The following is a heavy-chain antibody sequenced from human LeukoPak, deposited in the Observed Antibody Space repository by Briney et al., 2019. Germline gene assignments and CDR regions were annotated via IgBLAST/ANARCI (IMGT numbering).Heavy chain of an antibody. D-gene: IGHD1-26*01. V-gene: IGHV3-23*01. CDR3: AKDSPGFGSVFDS. CDR2: INAGGGNK. CDR1: GFTFSTYS. Sequence: GGSLRLSCAASGFTFSTYSMSWVRQAPGKGLVWVSTINAGGGNKDYADSVKGRFTISRDNSKNTVYLQMNSLRAEDTAVYYCAKDSPGFGSVFDSWGQGTLVTVSS. J-gene: IGHJ4*02.